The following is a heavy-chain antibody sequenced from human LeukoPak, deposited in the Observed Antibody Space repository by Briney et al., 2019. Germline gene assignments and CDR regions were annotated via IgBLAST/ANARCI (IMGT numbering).Heavy chain of an antibody. Sequence: PGGSLRLSCAASGFTFSSYGMHWVRQAPGKGLEWVAVILYDRRNKYYADSVKGQFTISRDNSKNTLYLQMNSLRAEDTAVYYCARDSPIDGGQQLVLYFDYWGQGTLVTV. CDR3: ARDSPIDGGQQLVLYFDY. CDR1: GFTFSSYG. J-gene: IGHJ4*02. V-gene: IGHV3-33*01. D-gene: IGHD6-13*01. CDR2: ILYDRRNK.